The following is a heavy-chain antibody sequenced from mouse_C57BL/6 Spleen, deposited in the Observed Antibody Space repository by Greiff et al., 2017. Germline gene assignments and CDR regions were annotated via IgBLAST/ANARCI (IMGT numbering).Heavy chain of an antibody. Sequence: QVHVTQSGAELARPGASVKLSCKASGYTFTSYGISWVKQRTGQGLEWIGEIYPRSGNTYYTEKFKGKATLTADKSSSTAYMELRSLTSEDSAVYFCAGALITTVVADWYFDVWGTGTTVTVSS. CDR3: AGALITTVVADWYFDV. D-gene: IGHD1-1*01. V-gene: IGHV1-81*01. CDR1: GYTFTSYG. CDR2: IYPRSGNT. J-gene: IGHJ1*03.